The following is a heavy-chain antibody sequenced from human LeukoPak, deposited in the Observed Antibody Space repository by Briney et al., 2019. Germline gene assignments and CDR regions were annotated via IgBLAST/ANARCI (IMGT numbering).Heavy chain of an antibody. CDR3: ARGRSYMIVVDAFDI. J-gene: IGHJ3*02. Sequence: PGGSLRLSCAASGFTFSSYSMNWVRQAPGKGLEWVSSISSSSSYIYYADSVKGRFTISRDNDKNSLYLQMNSLRAEDTAVYYCARGRSYMIVVDAFDIWGQGTMVTVSS. CDR2: ISSSSSYI. D-gene: IGHD3-22*01. CDR1: GFTFSSYS. V-gene: IGHV3-21*01.